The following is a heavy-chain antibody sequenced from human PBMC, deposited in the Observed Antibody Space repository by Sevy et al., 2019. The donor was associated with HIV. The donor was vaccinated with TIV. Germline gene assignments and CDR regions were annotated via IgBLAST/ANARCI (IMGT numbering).Heavy chain of an antibody. CDR2: ISTYNGNT. CDR3: AWRYSSSTGKTFDY. Sequence: ASVKVSCKASGYTFTSYGISSVRQAPGEGLEWMGWISTYNGNTNYAQKLQGRVTMTTDTSTSTAYMELRSLRSDDTAVYYCAWRYSSSTGKTFDYWGQGTLVTVSS. CDR1: GYTFTSYG. V-gene: IGHV1-18*01. D-gene: IGHD6-6*01. J-gene: IGHJ4*02.